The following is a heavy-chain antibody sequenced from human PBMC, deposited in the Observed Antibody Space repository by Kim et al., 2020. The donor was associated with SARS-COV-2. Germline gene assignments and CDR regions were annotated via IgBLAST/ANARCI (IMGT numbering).Heavy chain of an antibody. CDR1: GFTFDDYA. CDR3: AKDMAARPYTYNWFDP. CDR2: ISWNSGSI. V-gene: IGHV3-9*01. J-gene: IGHJ5*02. D-gene: IGHD6-6*01. Sequence: GGSLRLSCAASGFTFDDYAMHWVRQAPGKGLEWVSGISWNSGSIGYADSVKGRFTISRDNAKNSLYLQMNSLRAEDTALYYCAKDMAARPYTYNWFDPWGQGTLVTVSS.